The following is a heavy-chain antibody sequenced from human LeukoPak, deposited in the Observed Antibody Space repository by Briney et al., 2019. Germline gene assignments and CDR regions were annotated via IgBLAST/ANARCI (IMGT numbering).Heavy chain of an antibody. CDR1: GFTFSSCN. D-gene: IGHD3-10*01. Sequence: PGGSLRLSCAASGFTFSSCNMNWVRQAPGKGLESVSFISTSGNTIYYVDSVKGRFTISRDNAKNSLYLQMNSLRDEDTAVYYCARKYSGSGNYFFDYWGQGTLVTVSS. J-gene: IGHJ4*02. V-gene: IGHV3-48*02. CDR2: ISTSGNTI. CDR3: ARKYSGSGNYFFDY.